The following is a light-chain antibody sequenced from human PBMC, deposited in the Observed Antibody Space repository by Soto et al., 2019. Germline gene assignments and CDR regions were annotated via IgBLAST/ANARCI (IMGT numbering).Light chain of an antibody. CDR2: GAS. J-gene: IGKJ1*01. CDR3: QQYDNWPQT. Sequence: EIVMTQSPATLSVSPGERATLSCRASQSVSSNLAWYQQKPGQAPRLLIYGASTRVTGIPARFSGTGSGTDFTLTVSSLQSEDFAVYYCQQYDNWPQTFGQGTKVEI. V-gene: IGKV3-15*01. CDR1: QSVSSN.